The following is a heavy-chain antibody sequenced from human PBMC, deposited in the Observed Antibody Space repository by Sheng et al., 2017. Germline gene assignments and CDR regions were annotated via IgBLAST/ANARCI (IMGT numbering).Heavy chain of an antibody. J-gene: IGHJ3*02. D-gene: IGHD3-16*01. CDR2: INHSGST. CDR1: GGSFSGYY. V-gene: IGHV4-34*01. CDR3: ARGTVWFGAFDI. Sequence: QVQLQQWGAGLLKPSETLSLTCAVYGGSFSGYYWSWIRQPPGKGLEWIGEINHSGSTNYNPSLKSRVTISVDTSKNQFSLKLSSVTAADTAVYYCARGTVWFGAFDIWGQGTMVTVSS.